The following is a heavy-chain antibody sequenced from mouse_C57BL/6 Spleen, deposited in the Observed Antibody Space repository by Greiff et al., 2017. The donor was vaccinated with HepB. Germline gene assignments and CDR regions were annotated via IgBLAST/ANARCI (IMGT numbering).Heavy chain of an antibody. V-gene: IGHV2-5*01. D-gene: IGHD1-1*01. CDR2: IWRGGST. J-gene: IGHJ4*01. CDR3: AKTLNYGSSPSPMDY. CDR1: GFSFTSYG. Sequence: QVQLQQSGPGLVQPSQSLSITCTVSGFSFTSYGVHWVRQSPGKGLEWLGVIWRGGSTDYNAAFMSRLSITKDNSTSQVFFKMNSLQADDTAIYYCAKTLNYGSSPSPMDYWGQGTSVTVSS.